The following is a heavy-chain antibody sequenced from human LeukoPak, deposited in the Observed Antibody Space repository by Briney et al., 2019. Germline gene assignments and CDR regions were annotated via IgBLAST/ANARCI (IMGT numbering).Heavy chain of an antibody. D-gene: IGHD6-19*01. J-gene: IGHJ4*02. V-gene: IGHV1-18*01. CDR1: GYTFISYG. Sequence: ASVKVSCKASGYTFISYGISWMRQAPGQGLEWMGWISAYNGNTNYAQKLQGRVTMTRDTSISTAYMELSRLRSDDTAVYYCARDSGYSSGWTNDHWGQGTLVTVSS. CDR3: ARDSGYSSGWTNDH. CDR2: ISAYNGNT.